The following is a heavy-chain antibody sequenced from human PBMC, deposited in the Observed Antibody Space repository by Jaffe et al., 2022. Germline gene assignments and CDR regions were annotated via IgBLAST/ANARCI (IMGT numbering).Heavy chain of an antibody. J-gene: IGHJ4*02. D-gene: IGHD6-19*01. CDR2: ISSSSSTI. CDR1: GFTFSSYS. Sequence: EVQLVESGGGLVQPGGSLRLSCAASGFTFSSYSMNWVRQAPGKGLEWVSYISSSSSTIYYADSVKGRFTISRDNAKNSLYLQMNSLRAEDTAVYYCARGATFSRSELIEWLVQGVDYWGQGTLVTVSS. V-gene: IGHV3-48*01. CDR3: ARGATFSRSELIEWLVQGVDY.